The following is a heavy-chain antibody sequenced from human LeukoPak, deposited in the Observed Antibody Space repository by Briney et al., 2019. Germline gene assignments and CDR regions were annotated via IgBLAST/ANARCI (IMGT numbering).Heavy chain of an antibody. Sequence: GGSLRLSCAASGFTFSSYAMSWVRQAPGKGLEWVSAISGSGGSTYFADSVKGRFTISRDNSKNTLYLQMNSLRAEDTAVYYCAGLELLSDAFDIWGQGTMVTVSS. CDR2: ISGSGGST. D-gene: IGHD1-7*01. J-gene: IGHJ3*02. CDR1: GFTFSSYA. CDR3: AGLELLSDAFDI. V-gene: IGHV3-23*01.